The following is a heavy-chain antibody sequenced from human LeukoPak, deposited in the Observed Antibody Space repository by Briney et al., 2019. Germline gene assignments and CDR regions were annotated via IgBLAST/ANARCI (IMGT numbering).Heavy chain of an antibody. V-gene: IGHV3-23*01. Sequence: GGSLRLSCAASGFTFSNHAMSWVRQAPGRGLEWVSAISGSSGLTYYADSVKGRFTISRDNSKNTLFLRMNSLRAEDTAVYYCARRGESTTYGDYRFDYWGQGTLVTVSS. CDR3: ARRGESTTYGDYRFDY. D-gene: IGHD4-17*01. J-gene: IGHJ4*02. CDR1: GFTFSNHA. CDR2: ISGSSGLT.